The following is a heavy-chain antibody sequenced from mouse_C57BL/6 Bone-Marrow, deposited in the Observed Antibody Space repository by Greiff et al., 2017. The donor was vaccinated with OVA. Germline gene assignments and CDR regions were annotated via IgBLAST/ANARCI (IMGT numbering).Heavy chain of an antibody. CDR1: GFSLTSYG. D-gene: IGHD1-1*01. CDR3: ASNSPYYYGTPFAY. V-gene: IGHV2-2*01. CDR2: IWSGGST. Sequence: QVQLQQSGPGLVQPSQSLSITCTVSGFSLTSYGVHWVRQSPGKGLEWLGVIWSGGSTDYNAAFISRLSISKDNSKSQVFFKMNSLQADDTAIYYCASNSPYYYGTPFAYWGQGTLVTVSA. J-gene: IGHJ3*01.